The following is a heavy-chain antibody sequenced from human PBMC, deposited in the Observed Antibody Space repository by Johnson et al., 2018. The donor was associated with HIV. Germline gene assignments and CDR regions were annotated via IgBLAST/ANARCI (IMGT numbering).Heavy chain of an antibody. CDR2: IRYDGSYK. Sequence: QVQLVESGGGVVQPGGSLRLSCAASGFNFNIYGMHWVRQAPVRGLEWVAFIRYDGSYKNYVDSVKARFTISRDNSKNTLHLQMNSLRAEDTAVYYCARDTSIAAARAFDIWGQGTMVTVSS. D-gene: IGHD6-6*01. V-gene: IGHV3-30*02. J-gene: IGHJ3*02. CDR3: ARDTSIAAARAFDI. CDR1: GFNFNIYG.